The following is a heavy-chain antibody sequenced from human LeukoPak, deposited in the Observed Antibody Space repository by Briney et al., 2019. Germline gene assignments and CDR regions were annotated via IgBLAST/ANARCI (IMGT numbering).Heavy chain of an antibody. J-gene: IGHJ4*02. CDR2: ISWNSGSI. Sequence: GGSLRLSCAASGFTFDDYAVHWVRQAPGKGLEWVSGISWNSGSIGYADSVKGRFTISRDNAKNSLYLQMNSLRAEDMALYYCAKEACSSTSCYIDYWGQGTLVTVSS. D-gene: IGHD2-2*02. CDR1: GFTFDDYA. CDR3: AKEACSSTSCYIDY. V-gene: IGHV3-9*03.